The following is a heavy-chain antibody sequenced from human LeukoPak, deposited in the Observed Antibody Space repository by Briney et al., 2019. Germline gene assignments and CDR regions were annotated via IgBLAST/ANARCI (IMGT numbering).Heavy chain of an antibody. J-gene: IGHJ4*02. CDR1: GGSISSSSYY. CDR3: ASLYYYDSSGPPVGYFDY. CDR2: IYYSGST. V-gene: IGHV4-39*01. D-gene: IGHD3-22*01. Sequence: SETLSLTCTVSGGSISSSSYYWGWIRQPPGKGLEWIGSIYYSGSTYYNPSLKSRITISLDTSKNQFSLKLSFVTAADTAVYYCASLYYYDSSGPPVGYFDYWGQGTLVTVSS.